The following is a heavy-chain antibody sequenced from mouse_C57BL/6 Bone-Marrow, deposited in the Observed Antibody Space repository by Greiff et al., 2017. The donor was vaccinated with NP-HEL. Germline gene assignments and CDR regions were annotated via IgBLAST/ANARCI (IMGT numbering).Heavy chain of an antibody. Sequence: PGQGLEWIGVTDPSDSYTNYNQKFKGKATLNVDTSSSTAYTQLSSLTSEDSAVYYCARDQDTNFDYWGQGTTLTVSS. CDR2: TDPSDSYT. CDR3: ARDQDTNFDY. J-gene: IGHJ2*01. V-gene: IGHV1-59*01. D-gene: IGHD1-1*01.